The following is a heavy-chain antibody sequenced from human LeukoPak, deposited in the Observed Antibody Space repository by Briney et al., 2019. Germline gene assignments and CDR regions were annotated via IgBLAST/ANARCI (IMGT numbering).Heavy chain of an antibody. V-gene: IGHV4-38-2*02. CDR1: GYSISSGYY. CDR3: ARDELGYCSGGGSCSYFDY. Sequence: SETLSLTCTVSGYSISSGYYWGWIRQPPGKGLEWIGSIYHSGTTYYNPSLESRVTISVDTSKNQFSLKLSSVTAADTAIYYCARDELGYCSGGGSCSYFDYWGQGILVTVSS. J-gene: IGHJ4*02. CDR2: IYHSGTT. D-gene: IGHD2-15*01.